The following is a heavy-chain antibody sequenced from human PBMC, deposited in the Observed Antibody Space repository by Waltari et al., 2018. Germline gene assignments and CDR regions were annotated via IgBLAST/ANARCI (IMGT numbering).Heavy chain of an antibody. CDR3: AHSPKNYDILTGYYSFDP. CDR2: IYWNDDK. CDR1: GFSLSTRGVA. D-gene: IGHD3-9*01. Sequence: QVTLKESGPTLVKPTQTLTLTCTSSGFSLSTRGVAVGWIRQPPGKALEWLALIYWNDDKRYSPALKSRLTITKNTSRNLVVLTMTNMDPVDTATYYCAHSPKNYDILTGYYSFDPWGQGTLVTVSS. V-gene: IGHV2-5*01. J-gene: IGHJ5*02.